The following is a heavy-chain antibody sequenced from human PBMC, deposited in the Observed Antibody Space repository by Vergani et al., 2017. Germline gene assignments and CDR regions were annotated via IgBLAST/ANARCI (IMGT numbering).Heavy chain of an antibody. Sequence: EVQLVQSGAEVKKPGESLRISCKGSGYSFTSYWISWVRQMPGKGLEWMGRIDPSDSYTNYSPSFQGHVTISADKSISTAYLQWSSLKASDTAMYYCARRHYYDSSGYLWFDPWGQGTLVTVSS. J-gene: IGHJ5*02. CDR1: GYSFTSYW. D-gene: IGHD3-22*01. CDR3: ARRHYYDSSGYLWFDP. V-gene: IGHV5-10-1*03. CDR2: IDPSDSYT.